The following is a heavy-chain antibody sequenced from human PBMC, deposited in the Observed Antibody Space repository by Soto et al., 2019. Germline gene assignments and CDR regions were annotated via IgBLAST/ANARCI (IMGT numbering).Heavy chain of an antibody. D-gene: IGHD3-10*01. J-gene: IGHJ5*02. CDR2: ISYDGSNK. CDR1: GFTFSSYG. CDR3: AVPLYGSGNPLDP. Sequence: QVQLVESGGGVVQPGRSLRLSCAASGFTFSSYGMHWVRQAPGKGLEWVAVISYDGSNKYYADSVKGRFTISRDNSKNTLYLQMNSLRAEDTAVYYCAVPLYGSGNPLDPWGQGTLVTVSS. V-gene: IGHV3-30*03.